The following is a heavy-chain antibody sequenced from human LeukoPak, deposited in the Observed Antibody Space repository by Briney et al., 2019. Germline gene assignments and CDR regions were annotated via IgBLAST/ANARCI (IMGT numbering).Heavy chain of an antibody. CDR2: ISWNSGSI. CDR3: AKGTSGSYYFPLFDI. CDR1: GFTFDDYA. D-gene: IGHD1-26*01. V-gene: IGHV3-9*01. Sequence: GGSLRLSCAASGFTFDDYAMHWVRQAPGKGLEWVSGISWNSGSIGYADSVKGRFTISRDNAKNSLYLQMNSLRAEDTALYYCAKGTSGSYYFPLFDIWGQGTMVTVSS. J-gene: IGHJ3*02.